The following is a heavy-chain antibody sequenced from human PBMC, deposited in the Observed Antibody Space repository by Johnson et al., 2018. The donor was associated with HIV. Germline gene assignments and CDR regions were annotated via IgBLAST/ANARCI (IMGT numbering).Heavy chain of an antibody. J-gene: IGHJ3*02. Sequence: QVQLVESGGGVVQPGRSLRLSCAASGFTFSSYGMHWVRQAPGKGLEWVAFTRYDGSNKYYADSVKGRFTISRDNAKNSLYLQMNSLRAEDTAVYYCARIVAAAIDAFDIWGQGTMVTVSS. CDR1: GFTFSSYG. V-gene: IGHV3-33*08. D-gene: IGHD2-2*01. CDR2: TRYDGSNK. CDR3: ARIVAAAIDAFDI.